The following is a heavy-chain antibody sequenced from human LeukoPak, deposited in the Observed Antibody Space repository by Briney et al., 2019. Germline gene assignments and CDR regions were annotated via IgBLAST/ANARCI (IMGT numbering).Heavy chain of an antibody. V-gene: IGHV4-30-4*08. CDR1: GGSISSGDYY. CDR2: IYYSGST. Sequence: TLSLTCTVSGGSISSGDYYWSWIRQPPGKGLEWIGYIYYSGSTYYNPSLKSRVTISVDTSRNQFSLRLSSVTAADTAVYYCTQGAGWLIDYWGQGILVSVSS. J-gene: IGHJ4*02. D-gene: IGHD3-16*01. CDR3: TQGAGWLIDY.